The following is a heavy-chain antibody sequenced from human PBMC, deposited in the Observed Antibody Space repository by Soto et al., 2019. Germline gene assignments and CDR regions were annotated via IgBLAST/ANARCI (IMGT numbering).Heavy chain of an antibody. V-gene: IGHV1-8*01. CDR3: PRRPPDDFDDFDY. CDR1: RYPYTRYE. J-gene: IGHJ4*02. D-gene: IGHD1-1*01. CDR2: VNPKSANA. Sequence: QVQLLQSGAEVKKPGASVRASGTASRYPYTRYEINLVRQASGQGLERMGLVNPKSANAAYAQKFQGRITRFLNTSMSTAYMEVRSLRSEDTALYYCPRRPPDDFDDFDYRGQGTVVTVSS.